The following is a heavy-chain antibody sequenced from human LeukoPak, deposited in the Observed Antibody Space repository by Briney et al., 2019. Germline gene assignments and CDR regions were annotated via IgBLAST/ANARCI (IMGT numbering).Heavy chain of an antibody. CDR1: GFTISSYW. CDR3: ARSLDV. Sequence: PGGSLRLSCVASGFTISSYWMHWVRQAPGKGLEWVANIKQDGSEEYYVDSVKGRFTISRDNAKNSLYLQMNSLRAEDTAVYYCARSLDVWGQGTTVTVSS. V-gene: IGHV3-7*01. J-gene: IGHJ6*02. CDR2: IKQDGSEE.